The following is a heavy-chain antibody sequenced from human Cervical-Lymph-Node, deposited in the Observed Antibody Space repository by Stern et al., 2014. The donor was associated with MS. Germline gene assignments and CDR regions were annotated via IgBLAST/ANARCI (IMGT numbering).Heavy chain of an antibody. CDR3: AKEPYDRSGYFDY. Sequence: MQLVESGGGVVQPGRSLRLSCAASGFIFSSYGMHWVRQAPGKGLVGLAGISYDGSHKYYADSMKGRFTISRDNSKNTLYMQLNSLRAEDTAVYYCAKEPYDRSGYFDYWGQGARVTVSS. D-gene: IGHD3-22*01. J-gene: IGHJ4*02. V-gene: IGHV3-30*18. CDR1: GFIFSSYG. CDR2: ISYDGSHK.